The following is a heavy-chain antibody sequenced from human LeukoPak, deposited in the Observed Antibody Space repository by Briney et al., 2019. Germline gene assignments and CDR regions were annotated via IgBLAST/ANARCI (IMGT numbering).Heavy chain of an antibody. Sequence: GGSLRLSCAASGFTFSNFLMTWVRQAPGKEPEWVSAISGSGGDTYYADSVKGRFTISRDNSKNTLYLQMNSLRAEDTAVYYCAKKGATTGDFDYWGQGTLVTVSS. J-gene: IGHJ4*02. CDR1: GFTFSNFL. V-gene: IGHV3-23*01. CDR2: ISGSGGDT. D-gene: IGHD1-26*01. CDR3: AKKGATTGDFDY.